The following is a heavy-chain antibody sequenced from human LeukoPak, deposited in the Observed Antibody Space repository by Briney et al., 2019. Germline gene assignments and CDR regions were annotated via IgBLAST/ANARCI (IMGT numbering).Heavy chain of an antibody. V-gene: IGHV4-4*07. Sequence: SETLSLTCTVSGGSISSYYWSWIRQPAGKGLEWIGRIYTSGSTNYNPSLKSRVTMSVDTSKNQFSLKLSSVTAADTAVYYCAREEEDSYGPRQRVRYWYFDLWGRGTLVTVSS. CDR2: IYTSGST. CDR3: AREEEDSYGPRQRVRYWYFDL. D-gene: IGHD5-18*01. J-gene: IGHJ2*01. CDR1: GGSISSYY.